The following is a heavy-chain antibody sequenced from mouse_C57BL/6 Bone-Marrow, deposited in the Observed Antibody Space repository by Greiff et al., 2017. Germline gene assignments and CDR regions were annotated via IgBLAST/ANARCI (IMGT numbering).Heavy chain of an antibody. D-gene: IGHD1-1*01. CDR3: TTSGSSPCFDV. Sequence: VQLKESGAELVRPGASVKLSCTASGFNIKDDYMHWVKQRPEQGLEWIGWIDPENGDTEYASKFQGKATITADTSSNTAYLQLSSLTSEDTAVXYCTTSGSSPCFDVWGTGTTVTVSS. J-gene: IGHJ1*03. CDR1: GFNIKDDY. CDR2: IDPENGDT. V-gene: IGHV14-4*01.